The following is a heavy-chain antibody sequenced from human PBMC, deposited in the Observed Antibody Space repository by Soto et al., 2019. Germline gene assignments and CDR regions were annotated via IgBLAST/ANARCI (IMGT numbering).Heavy chain of an antibody. CDR1: GGSISSGDYY. J-gene: IGHJ4*02. V-gene: IGHV4-30-4*01. Sequence: SETLSLTCTVSGGSISSGDYYWSWIRQPPGKGLEWIGYIYYSGSTYYNPSLKSRVTISVDTSKNQFSLKLSSVTAADTAVYYCARGLCPSGGSCRTVRFDYWGQGTLVTVSS. CDR3: ARGLCPSGGSCRTVRFDY. D-gene: IGHD2-15*01. CDR2: IYYSGST.